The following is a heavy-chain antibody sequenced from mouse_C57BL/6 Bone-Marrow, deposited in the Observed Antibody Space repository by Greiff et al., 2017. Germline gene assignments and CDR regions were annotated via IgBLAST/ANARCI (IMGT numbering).Heavy chain of an antibody. J-gene: IGHJ4*01. CDR2: IDPETGGT. CDR3: TRDHYSNYVNYAMDY. V-gene: IGHV1-15*01. Sequence: QVQLQQSGAELVRPGASVTLSCKASGYTFTDYEMHWVKQTPVHGLEWIGAIDPETGGTAYNQKFKGKAILTADKSSSTAYMELRSLTSEDSAVYYCTRDHYSNYVNYAMDYWGQGTSVTVSS. CDR1: GYTFTDYE. D-gene: IGHD2-5*01.